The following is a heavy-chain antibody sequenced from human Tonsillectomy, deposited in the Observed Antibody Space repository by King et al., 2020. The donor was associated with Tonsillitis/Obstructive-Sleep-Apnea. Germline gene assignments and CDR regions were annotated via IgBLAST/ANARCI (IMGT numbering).Heavy chain of an antibody. V-gene: IGHV3-30*03. CDR3: ATDEPSGPFDH. CDR2: ISYDASQT. D-gene: IGHD5-12*01. J-gene: IGHJ4*02. CDR1: GFAFKSFG. Sequence: VQLVESGGGVVQPARSLRLSCAASGFAFKSFGMHWVRQAPGKGLQWVATISYDASQTYYADSVKGRFTISRDNSENTLFLQMNSLRADDTALYYCATDEPSGPFDHWGQGTLVTVSS.